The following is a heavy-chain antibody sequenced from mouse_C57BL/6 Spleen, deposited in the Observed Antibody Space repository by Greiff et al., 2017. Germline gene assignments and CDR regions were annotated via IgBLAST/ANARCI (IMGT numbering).Heavy chain of an antibody. CDR2: IYPSDSET. CDR3: ARRANYGSYFDD. J-gene: IGHJ2*01. Sequence: QVQLQQPGAELVRPGSSVKLSCKASGYTFTSYWMDWVKQRPGQGLEWIGNIYPSDSETHYNQKFKDKATLTVDKSSSTAYMQLSSLTSEDDAVYNCARRANYGSYFDDWGQGTTLTVSS. CDR1: GYTFTSYW. V-gene: IGHV1-61*01. D-gene: IGHD1-1*01.